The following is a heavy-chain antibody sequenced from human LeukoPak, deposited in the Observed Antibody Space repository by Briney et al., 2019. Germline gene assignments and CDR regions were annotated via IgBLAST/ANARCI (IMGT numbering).Heavy chain of an antibody. CDR1: GFTFSSYA. CDR3: ARGGIQLWQSFDY. J-gene: IGHJ4*02. Sequence: GGSLRLSCAASGFTFSSYAMSWVRQAPGKGLEWVSAISGSGGSTYYADSVKGRFTISRDNSKNTLYLQMNSLRAEDTAVYYCARGGIQLWQSFDYWGQGTLVTVSS. CDR2: ISGSGGST. D-gene: IGHD5-18*01. V-gene: IGHV3-23*01.